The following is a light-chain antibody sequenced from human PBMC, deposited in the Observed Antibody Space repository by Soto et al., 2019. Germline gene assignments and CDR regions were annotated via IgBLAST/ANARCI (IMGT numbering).Light chain of an antibody. V-gene: IGLV2-8*01. CDR2: EVS. CDR3: SSYAGSNNFGV. CDR1: SSDVGGYNY. J-gene: IGLJ2*01. Sequence: QSALTQPPSASGSPGQSVTISCTGTSSDVGGYNYVSWYQQHPGKAPQLMIYEVSKRPSGVPDRFSGSKSGNTASLTVAGLQAEDEADYYCSSYAGSNNFGVFGGGTNLTVL.